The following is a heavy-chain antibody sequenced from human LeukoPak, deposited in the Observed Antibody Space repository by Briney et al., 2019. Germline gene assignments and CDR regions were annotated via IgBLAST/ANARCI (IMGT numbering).Heavy chain of an antibody. D-gene: IGHD2-15*01. CDR2: ITSSRNYI. Sequence: GGSLRLSCAASAFTFSSYTMNWVRQAPGKGLEWVSAITSSRNYIYYAESVKGRFTISRDNAKNSVYLQMNSLRAEDTAVYYCARDPTPRYCSGGSCYTHYGMDVWGQGTTVTGSS. J-gene: IGHJ6*02. CDR3: ARDPTPRYCSGGSCYTHYGMDV. CDR1: AFTFSSYT. V-gene: IGHV3-21*04.